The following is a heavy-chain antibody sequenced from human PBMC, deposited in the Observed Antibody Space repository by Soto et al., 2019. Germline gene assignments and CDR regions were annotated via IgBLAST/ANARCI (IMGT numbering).Heavy chain of an antibody. CDR3: ARLTMVRGVIVGGPFDY. D-gene: IGHD3-10*01. V-gene: IGHV5-51*01. J-gene: IGHJ4*02. Sequence: PGESLKISCKGPGYSFTSYWIGWVRQMPGKGLEWMGIIYPGDSDTRYSPSFQDQVTISADKSISTAYLQWSSLKASDTAMYYCARLTMVRGVIVGGPFDYWGQGTLVTVSS. CDR1: GYSFTSYW. CDR2: IYPGDSDT.